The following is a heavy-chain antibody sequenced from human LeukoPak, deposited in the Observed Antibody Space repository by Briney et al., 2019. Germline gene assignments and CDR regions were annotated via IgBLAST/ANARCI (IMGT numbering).Heavy chain of an antibody. CDR3: AREAISGYDKRGFLYY. Sequence: SETLSLTCTVSGGSISSSYWSWIRQPPKKGLEWIGYIYYTGSTNYNPSLKSRVTISVDTSKNQFSLKLSSVTAADTAVYYCAREAISGYDKRGFLYYWGQGTLVTVSS. J-gene: IGHJ4*02. V-gene: IGHV4-59*12. CDR1: GGSISSSY. D-gene: IGHD5-12*01. CDR2: IYYTGST.